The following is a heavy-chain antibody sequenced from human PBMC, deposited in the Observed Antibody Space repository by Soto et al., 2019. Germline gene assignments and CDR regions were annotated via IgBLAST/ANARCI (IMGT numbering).Heavy chain of an antibody. CDR1: GYTFTSYG. Sequence: ASVKVSCKASGYTFTSYGISWVRQAPGQGLEWMGWISAYNGNTNYAQKLQGRVTMTTDTSTSTAYMGLRSLRSDDTAVYYCARIIVVVPAATGAYYYYGMDVWGQGTTVTVSS. J-gene: IGHJ6*02. D-gene: IGHD2-2*01. V-gene: IGHV1-18*01. CDR2: ISAYNGNT. CDR3: ARIIVVVPAATGAYYYYGMDV.